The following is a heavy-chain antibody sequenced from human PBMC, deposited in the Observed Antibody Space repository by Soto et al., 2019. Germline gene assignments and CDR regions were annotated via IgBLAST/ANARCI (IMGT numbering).Heavy chain of an antibody. CDR2: ISDSGRST. D-gene: IGHD1-26*01. Sequence: EVQLLESGGGLVQPGGSLRLSCAASGFTLSNYAMSWVRQTPGKGLEWVSDISDSGRSTYYAVSVRGRFTISRDTSRNTLYLQMNSLRVENKAVYYCAKGIRWELPLEYWGQGILVTVCS. CDR3: AKGIRWELPLEY. J-gene: IGHJ4*02. CDR1: GFTLSNYA. V-gene: IGHV3-23*01.